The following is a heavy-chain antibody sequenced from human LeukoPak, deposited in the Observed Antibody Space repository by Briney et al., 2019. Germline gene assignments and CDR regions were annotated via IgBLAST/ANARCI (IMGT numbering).Heavy chain of an antibody. D-gene: IGHD3-10*01. CDR1: ESTFDHA. CDR3: GKDISAGGMDV. V-gene: IGHV3-9*01. Sequence: GGSLRLSCTASESTFDHAMHWVRQTPGKGLEWVSGIGWNSARTGYAYSVRGRFTISRDNAKNSPYLQMNSLRAEDTALYYCGKDISAGGMDVWGQGTTVTVSS. J-gene: IGHJ6*02. CDR2: IGWNSART.